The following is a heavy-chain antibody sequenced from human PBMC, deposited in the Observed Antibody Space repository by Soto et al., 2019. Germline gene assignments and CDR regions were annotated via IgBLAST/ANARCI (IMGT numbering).Heavy chain of an antibody. CDR2: ISSSGSTI. D-gene: IGHD3-16*01. CDR1: GFNFSDYY. J-gene: IGHJ5*02. V-gene: IGHV3-11*01. CDR3: ARMPFPWGWFDP. Sequence: QVQLVESGGGLVKPGGSLRLSCSASGFNFSDYYMSWIRQAPGKGLEWVSYISSSGSTIYQAGSVKGRFTISRDNAKNSLYLQMNSLRAEDTAVCYGARMPFPWGWFDPWGQGTLVTVSS.